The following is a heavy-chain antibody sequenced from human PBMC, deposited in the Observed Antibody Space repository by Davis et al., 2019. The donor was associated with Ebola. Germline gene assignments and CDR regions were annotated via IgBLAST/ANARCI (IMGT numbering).Heavy chain of an antibody. CDR1: GGTFSSYA. V-gene: IGHV1-69*04. J-gene: IGHJ4*02. Sequence: AASVKVSCKASGGTFSSYAISWVRQAPGQGLEWMGRIIPILGIANYAQKFQGRVTITADKSTNTVYMELTSLKSEDTAVYYCARALDRLLDFDYWGQGTLVTVSS. D-gene: IGHD3-3*01. CDR2: IIPILGIA. CDR3: ARALDRLLDFDY.